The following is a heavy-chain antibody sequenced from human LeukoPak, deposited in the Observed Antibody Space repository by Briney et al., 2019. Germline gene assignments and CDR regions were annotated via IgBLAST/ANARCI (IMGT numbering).Heavy chain of an antibody. J-gene: IGHJ6*04. V-gene: IGHV4-59*01. CDR3: ARAPKTVTMVRGVIISAVDV. CDR1: GGSISSYY. CDR2: IYYSGST. D-gene: IGHD3-10*01. Sequence: SETLSLTCTVSGGSISSYYWSWIRQPPGKELEWIGYIYYSGSTNYNPSLKSRVTISVDTSKNQFSLKLSSVTAADTAVYYCARAPKTVTMVRGVIISAVDVWGKGTTVTVSS.